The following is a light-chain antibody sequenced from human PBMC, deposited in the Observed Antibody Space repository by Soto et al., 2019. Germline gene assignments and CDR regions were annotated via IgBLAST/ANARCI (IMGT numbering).Light chain of an antibody. Sequence: SYELTQPLSVSVALGQTARITCGGNNIGSKSVHWYQQKPGQAPVLVIFRDSNRPSGIPERFSGSNSGNTATLTISRAQAGDEADYYCQVWDSSTAVFGPGTKLTVL. CDR1: NIGSKS. CDR3: QVWDSSTAV. CDR2: RDS. V-gene: IGLV3-9*01. J-gene: IGLJ1*01.